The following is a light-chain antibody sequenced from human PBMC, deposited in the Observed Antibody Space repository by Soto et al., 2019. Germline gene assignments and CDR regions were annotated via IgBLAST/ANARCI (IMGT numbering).Light chain of an antibody. CDR2: DVS. CDR3: SSYAGSNNLV. Sequence: QSALTQPPSASGSLGQSVTISCTGTSSDVGGYNYVSWYQQHPGKAPKLLIYDVSHRPSGVPDRFSGSKSANTASLTVSGLQAEDEVDYYCSSYAGSNNLVFGTGTKLTVL. V-gene: IGLV2-8*01. CDR1: SSDVGGYNY. J-gene: IGLJ1*01.